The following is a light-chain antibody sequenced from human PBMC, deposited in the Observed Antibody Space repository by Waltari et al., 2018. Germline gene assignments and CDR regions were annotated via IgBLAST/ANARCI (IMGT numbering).Light chain of an antibody. CDR2: EAS. V-gene: IGKV1-5*03. CDR1: HSISTW. Sequence: DIQLTQSPYTLSASVGDKVTITCRASHSISTWLAWYQQKPGKAPKLLIYEASSLENGVPSRFSGSGSGTEFTLTISSLQPDDFATYYCQQFNTYPIPFGRGTKLDIK. CDR3: QQFNTYPIP. J-gene: IGKJ3*01.